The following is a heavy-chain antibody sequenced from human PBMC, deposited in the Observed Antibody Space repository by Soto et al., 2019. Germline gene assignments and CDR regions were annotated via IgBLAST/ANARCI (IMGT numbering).Heavy chain of an antibody. V-gene: IGHV3-33*01. J-gene: IGHJ3*02. CDR1: GFTFSSYG. CDR3: ARDEPMTNAFDI. CDR2: IWYDGSNK. Sequence: GGSLRLSCAASGFTFSSYGMHWVRQAPGKGLEWVAVIWYDGSNKYYADSVKGRFTISRDNSKNTLYLQMNSLRAEDTAVYYCARDEPMTNAFDIWGQGIMVTVSS.